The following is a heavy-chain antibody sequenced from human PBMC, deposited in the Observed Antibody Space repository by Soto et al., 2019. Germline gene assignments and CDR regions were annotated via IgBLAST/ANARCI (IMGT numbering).Heavy chain of an antibody. Sequence: PSETLSLTCAVSGGSISCGGYYRSWIRQHPGKGLEWIGYIYYSGSTYYNPALKSRVTISIDTSKNQFSLNLSSVTDADTAVYYCARDPNPIFDTWGQGILVTVSS. V-gene: IGHV4-31*11. D-gene: IGHD3-3*01. J-gene: IGHJ5*02. CDR3: ARDPNPIFDT. CDR1: GGSISCGGYY. CDR2: IYYSGST.